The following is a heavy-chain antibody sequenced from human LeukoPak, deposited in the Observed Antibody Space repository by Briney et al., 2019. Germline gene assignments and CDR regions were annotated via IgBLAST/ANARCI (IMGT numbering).Heavy chain of an antibody. Sequence: SETLSLTCAVYGGSFSGYYWSWIRQPRGKGLEWIGEINHSGSTNYNPSLKSRVTISVDTSKNQFSLKLSSVTAVDTAVYYCARGIRSYYYYGMDVWGQGTTVTVSS. D-gene: IGHD3-3*02. CDR1: GGSFSGYY. V-gene: IGHV4-34*01. CDR3: ARGIRSYYYYGMDV. CDR2: INHSGST. J-gene: IGHJ6*02.